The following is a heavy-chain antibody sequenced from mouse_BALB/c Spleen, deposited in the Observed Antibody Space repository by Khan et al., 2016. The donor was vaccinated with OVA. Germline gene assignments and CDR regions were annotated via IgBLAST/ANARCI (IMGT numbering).Heavy chain of an antibody. CDR1: GYTFTNNG. CDR2: INSYTGKP. Sequence: QIQLVQSGPELKKPGETVKISCKASGYTFTNNGMNWVKQAPGKGLKWMGWINSYTGKPTYADDFKGRFAFSLETFASTAYLQINNLKKEDTATYFCARVGYNGTMDYWGQGTSVTVSS. D-gene: IGHD2-14*01. CDR3: ARVGYNGTMDY. V-gene: IGHV9-3-1*01. J-gene: IGHJ4*01.